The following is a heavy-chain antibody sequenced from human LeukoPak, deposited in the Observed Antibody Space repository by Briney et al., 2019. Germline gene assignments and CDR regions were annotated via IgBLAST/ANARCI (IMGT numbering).Heavy chain of an antibody. CDR3: ARDKAHSYGYYFDP. Sequence: PSEILSLTCTVSGDAISTYYWNWIRQTPGKGLEWVGHIANGRTDYNPSLKSRAIISVDTSKNQISLRLTSVTAADTAVYHCARDKAHSYGYYFDPWGPGTQVLVSS. V-gene: IGHV4-4*08. CDR1: GDAISTYY. CDR2: IANGRT. D-gene: IGHD3-10*01. J-gene: IGHJ4*02.